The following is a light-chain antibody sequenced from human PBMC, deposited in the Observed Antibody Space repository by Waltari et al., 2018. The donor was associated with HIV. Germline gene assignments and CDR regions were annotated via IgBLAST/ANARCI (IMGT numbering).Light chain of an antibody. Sequence: EIVLTQYPPTLSLSPRDRATLSCRASQDISSNLAWYQQKPGQAPRLLIYDASNRATCIPARFSGSGSGTDFTLTISSLEPEDFAVYYCQQPETFGPGTKVDIK. CDR3: QQPET. J-gene: IGKJ3*01. V-gene: IGKV3D-11*01. CDR2: DAS. CDR1: QDISSN.